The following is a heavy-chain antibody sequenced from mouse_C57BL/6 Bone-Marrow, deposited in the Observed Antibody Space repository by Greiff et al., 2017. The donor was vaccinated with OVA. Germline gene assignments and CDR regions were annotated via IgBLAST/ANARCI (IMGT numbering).Heavy chain of an antibody. Sequence: VQLQQSGAELARPGASVKLSCKASGYTFTSYGISWVKQRTGQGLEWIGEIYPRSGNTYYNEKFKGKATLTADKSSSTAYMELRSLTSEDSAVYFCAIFYYYGSSFYYFDYWGQGTTLTVSS. V-gene: IGHV1-81*01. CDR2: IYPRSGNT. CDR1: GYTFTSYG. CDR3: AIFYYYGSSFYYFDY. D-gene: IGHD1-1*01. J-gene: IGHJ2*01.